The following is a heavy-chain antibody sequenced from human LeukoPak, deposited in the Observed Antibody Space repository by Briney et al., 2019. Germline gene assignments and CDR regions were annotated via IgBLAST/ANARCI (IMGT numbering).Heavy chain of an antibody. J-gene: IGHJ4*02. D-gene: IGHD6-19*01. Sequence: SVKVSCKASGGTFSSYAISWVRQAPGHGAEWMGRIIHIFGTANYAQKFQGRVTITTGESTSTAYMELSSLRSEDTAVYYCARDRHSSGWPGNYYFDYWGQGTLVTASS. V-gene: IGHV1-69*05. CDR3: ARDRHSSGWPGNYYFDY. CDR1: GGTFSSYA. CDR2: IIHIFGTA.